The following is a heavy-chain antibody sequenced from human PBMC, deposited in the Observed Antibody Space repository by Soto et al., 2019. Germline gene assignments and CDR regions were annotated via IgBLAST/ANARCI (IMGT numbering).Heavy chain of an antibody. Sequence: SETLSLTCTVSGGSISSGGYYWSWILHHPGKGLEWIGYIYYSGSTYYNPSLKSRVTISVDTSKNQFSLKLSSVTAADTAVYYCARTHSSGWFYVDPWGQGTLVTVSS. D-gene: IGHD6-19*01. CDR3: ARTHSSGWFYVDP. CDR1: GGSISSGGYY. CDR2: IYYSGST. V-gene: IGHV4-31*03. J-gene: IGHJ5*02.